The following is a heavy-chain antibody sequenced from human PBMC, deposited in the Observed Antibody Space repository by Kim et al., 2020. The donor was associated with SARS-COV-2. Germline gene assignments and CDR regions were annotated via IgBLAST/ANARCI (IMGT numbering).Heavy chain of an antibody. Sequence: SETLSLTCTVSGGSISTYSWSWIRQPPGKGLEWIGYIYYSGSTNYNPALKRRVTISVDTTKNQSSLKLNSVTAADTAVFYCAGQRGWWCYFFQLDPWGQG. CDR2: IYYSGST. CDR1: GGSISTYS. CDR3: AGQRGWWCYFFQLDP. D-gene: IGHD2-21*01. J-gene: IGHJ5*02. V-gene: IGHV4-59*08.